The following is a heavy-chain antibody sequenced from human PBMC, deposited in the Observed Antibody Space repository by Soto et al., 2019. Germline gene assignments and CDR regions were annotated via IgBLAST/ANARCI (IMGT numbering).Heavy chain of an antibody. CDR1: GGTFSSYA. CDR2: IIPIFGTA. D-gene: IGHD1-7*01. CDR3: ARWPPYNWNYLDALDI. J-gene: IGHJ3*02. Sequence: SVKVSCKASGGTFSSYAISWVRQAPGQGLEWMGVIIPIFGTANYAQKFQGRVRITADESTSTAYMELSSLRSEDTAVYYCARWPPYNWNYLDALDIWGQGTMVTVSS. V-gene: IGHV1-69*13.